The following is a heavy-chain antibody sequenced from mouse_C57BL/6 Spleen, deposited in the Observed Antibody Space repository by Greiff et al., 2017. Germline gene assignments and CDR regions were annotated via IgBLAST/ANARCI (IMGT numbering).Heavy chain of an antibody. CDR2: IHPNSGST. CDR1: GYTFTSYW. CDR3: ARGYGSSQAWFAY. Sequence: QVQLQQPGAELVKPGASVKLSCKASGYTFTSYWMHWVKQRPGQGLEWIGMIHPNSGSTNYNEKFKSKATLTVDKSSSTSYMQLSSLTSEDSAVYYCARGYGSSQAWFAYWGQGTLVTVSA. V-gene: IGHV1-64*01. D-gene: IGHD1-1*01. J-gene: IGHJ3*01.